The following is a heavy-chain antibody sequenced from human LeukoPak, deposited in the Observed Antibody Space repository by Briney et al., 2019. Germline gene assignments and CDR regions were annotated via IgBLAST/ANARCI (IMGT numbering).Heavy chain of an antibody. D-gene: IGHD6-13*01. V-gene: IGHV3-7*03. CDR2: IKQDGSEK. CDR1: GFTFSSYW. J-gene: IGHJ4*02. CDR3: ARRGNRLAGAGTDY. Sequence: GGSLRLSCAASGFTFSSYWMSWVRKAPGKGLEWVANIKQDGSEKYYVDSVKGRFTISRDNAKNSLFLQMNSLRAEDTAVYYCARRGNRLAGAGTDYWGQGTLVTVSS.